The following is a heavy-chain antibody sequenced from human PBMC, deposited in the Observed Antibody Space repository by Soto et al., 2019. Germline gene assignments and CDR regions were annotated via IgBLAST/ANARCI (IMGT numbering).Heavy chain of an antibody. J-gene: IGHJ6*02. Sequence: ASVKVSCKASGYTFTGYYMHWVRQAPGQGLEWMGWINPNSGGTNYAQKFQGWVTMTRDTSISTAYMELSRLRSDDTAVYYCARDSSSSTSLYYYYGMDVWGQGTTVTVS. D-gene: IGHD6-6*01. CDR2: INPNSGGT. V-gene: IGHV1-2*04. CDR3: ARDSSSSTSLYYYYGMDV. CDR1: GYTFTGYY.